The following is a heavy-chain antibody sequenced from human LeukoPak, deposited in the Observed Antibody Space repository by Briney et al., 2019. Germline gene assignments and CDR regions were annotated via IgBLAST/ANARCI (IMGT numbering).Heavy chain of an antibody. V-gene: IGHV5-51*01. Sequence: GEALKISCKCSGYSFTSYWIGWVRQMPGKGLEWMGLIYPGDSDTRYSPSFQGRVTISADKSISTAYLQWSSLKASDTAMYYCARGGVYGSSWYCAFDMWGQGTMVTVSS. CDR3: ARGGVYGSSWYCAFDM. CDR2: IYPGDSDT. CDR1: GYSFTSYW. D-gene: IGHD6-13*01. J-gene: IGHJ3*02.